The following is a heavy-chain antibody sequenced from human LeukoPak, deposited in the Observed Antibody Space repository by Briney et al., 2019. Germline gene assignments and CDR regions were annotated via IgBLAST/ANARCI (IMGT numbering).Heavy chain of an antibody. D-gene: IGHD2-2*01. CDR2: TYYRSKWYN. CDR3: ARTHPRVYCSSTSCPKGGIDY. V-gene: IGHV6-1*01. Sequence: SQTLSLTCAISGDSVSSDNVAWSWIRQSPSRGLEWLGRTYYRSKWYNQYAFSVKGRVIVNPDTSKNQFSLKLSSVTAADTAVYYCARTHPRVYCSSTSCPKGGIDYWGQGTLVTVSS. J-gene: IGHJ4*02. CDR1: GDSVSSDNVA.